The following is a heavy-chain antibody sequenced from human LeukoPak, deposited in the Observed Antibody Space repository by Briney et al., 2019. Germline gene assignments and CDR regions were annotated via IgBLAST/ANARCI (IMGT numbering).Heavy chain of an antibody. D-gene: IGHD3-22*01. CDR2: IYHSWIT. CDR1: GGSISSSNW. CDR3: ARGPYSYDSSGAFDI. V-gene: IGHV4-4*02. Sequence: SETLSLTCAVSGGSISSSNWWSWVRQPPGKGREGIGEIYHSWITNYNPSLKRRVTISVEKSKNQFSLKLHSVTAADTAVYFCARGPYSYDSSGAFDIWGQGTMVTVSS. J-gene: IGHJ3*02.